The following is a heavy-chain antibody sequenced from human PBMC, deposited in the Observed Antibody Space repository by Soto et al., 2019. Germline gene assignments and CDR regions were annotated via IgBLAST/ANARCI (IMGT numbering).Heavy chain of an antibody. J-gene: IGHJ4*02. CDR2: IKSKSAGETT. Sequence: GGSLRLSCAASGFSFRTTGIAWVRQAPWKGLEWVGRIKSKSAGETTDYADPVKGRFTISRDDSKDTLYLHMDSLETGDTAVYYCSTGSPFSGSVFDYLGQGTLLTVSS. D-gene: IGHD1-26*01. CDR1: GFSFRTTG. CDR3: STGSPFSGSVFDY. V-gene: IGHV3-15*05.